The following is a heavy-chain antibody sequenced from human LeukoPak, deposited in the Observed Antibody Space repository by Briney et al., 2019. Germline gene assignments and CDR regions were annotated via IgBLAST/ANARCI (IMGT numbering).Heavy chain of an antibody. CDR2: IYYSGST. D-gene: IGHD3-22*01. J-gene: IGHJ4*02. CDR1: GGSISTSSYY. CDR3: ASPRSYYDSSGYYIY. V-gene: IGHV4-61*05. Sequence: SETLSLTCTVSGGSISTSSYYWGWIRQSPGKGLEWIGYIYYSGSTNYNPSLKSRVTISVDTSKNQFSLKLSSVTAADTAVYYCASPRSYYDSSGYYIYWGQGTLVTVSS.